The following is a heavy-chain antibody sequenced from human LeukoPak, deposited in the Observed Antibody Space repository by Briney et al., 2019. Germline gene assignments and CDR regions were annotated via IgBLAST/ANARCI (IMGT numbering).Heavy chain of an antibody. CDR2: IYSGGRT. CDR3: AREGSIYYSDSSGYLGY. D-gene: IGHD3-22*01. CDR1: GDSINSGPYY. Sequence: PSQTLSLTCTVSGDSINSGPYYWSRIRQPAGQGLVWIGRIYSGGRTNYNPSLKSRVTISVDTSKNQFSLKLSSVTAADTTVYYCAREGSIYYSDSSGYLGYWGQGTLVTVSS. J-gene: IGHJ4*02. V-gene: IGHV4-61*02.